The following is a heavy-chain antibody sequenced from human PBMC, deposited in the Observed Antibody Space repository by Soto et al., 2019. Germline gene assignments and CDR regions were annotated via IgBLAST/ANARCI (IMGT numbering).Heavy chain of an antibody. CDR2: ISGGGDTT. CDR3: AKGRGGSGSLTPRVDF. J-gene: IGHJ4*02. V-gene: IGHV3-23*01. Sequence: EVQLLESGGGLVQPGGSLRLSCAASGFTFNNYAMTCVRQAPGKGLEWVSAISGGGDTTSYAYSVKGRFTVSRDGSKNTLYLQRSSLRAEDTALYYCAKGRGGSGSLTPRVDFWGQGTLVTVSS. D-gene: IGHD3-10*01. CDR1: GFTFNNYA.